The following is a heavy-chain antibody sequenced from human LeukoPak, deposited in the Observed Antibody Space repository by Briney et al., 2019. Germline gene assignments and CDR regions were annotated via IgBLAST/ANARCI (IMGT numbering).Heavy chain of an antibody. J-gene: IGHJ4*02. CDR2: ISTDTDT. V-gene: IGHV3-23*05. Sequence: GGPLRLSCAASGFMFSRYAMSWVHQAPGKGLGWVSSISTDTDTYYADSVQGRFSISRDNSKNTQYLQMNSLRGEDTAVYYCAKGGMSSSGLGDWGQGTLVTVTS. D-gene: IGHD3-22*01. CDR1: GFMFSRYA. CDR3: AKGGMSSSGLGD.